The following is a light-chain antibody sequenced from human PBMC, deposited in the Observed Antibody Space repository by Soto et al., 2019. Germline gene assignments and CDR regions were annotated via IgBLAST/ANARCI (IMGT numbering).Light chain of an antibody. Sequence: QSVLTQPASVSGAPGQSITISCTGNSSEVGSYNLVSWYQQHPGKAPKLMIYEGSKRPSGVSNRFSGSKSGNTASLTISGLQAEDEADYYCCSYAGSRYVFGTGTKVTVL. J-gene: IGLJ1*01. CDR3: CSYAGSRYV. CDR1: SSEVGSYNL. V-gene: IGLV2-23*01. CDR2: EGS.